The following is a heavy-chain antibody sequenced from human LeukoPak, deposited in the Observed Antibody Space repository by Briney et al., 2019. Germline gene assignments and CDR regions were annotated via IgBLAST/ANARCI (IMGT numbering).Heavy chain of an antibody. J-gene: IGHJ4*02. D-gene: IGHD4-17*01. V-gene: IGHV3-48*04. CDR3: ARGDDYGDYQRHDY. CDR2: ISGSGSTI. CDR1: GFTFSSYG. Sequence: GGSLRLSCAASGFTFSSYGMNWVRQAPGKGLEWVSSISGSGSTIYYADSVKGRFTISRDNAKNSLYLQMNSLRAEDTAVYYCARGDDYGDYQRHDYWGQGTLVTVSS.